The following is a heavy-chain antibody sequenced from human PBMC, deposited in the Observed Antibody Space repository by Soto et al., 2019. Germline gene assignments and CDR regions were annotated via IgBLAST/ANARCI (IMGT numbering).Heavy chain of an antibody. CDR3: ARDWVWFGAHPIDY. CDR1: GFTFRNYG. V-gene: IGHV3-30*03. Sequence: QVQLVESGGGVVQPGGSLRLSCAASGFTFRNYGMQWVRQAPGKGLEWVAVISYDGSNKYYADSVKGRFTISRDNSKNTLYLQMNSLTTEDTAVYYCARDWVWFGAHPIDYWGQGTLVTVSS. CDR2: ISYDGSNK. D-gene: IGHD3-10*01. J-gene: IGHJ4*02.